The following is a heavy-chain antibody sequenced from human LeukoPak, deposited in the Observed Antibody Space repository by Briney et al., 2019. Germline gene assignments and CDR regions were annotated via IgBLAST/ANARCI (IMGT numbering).Heavy chain of an antibody. D-gene: IGHD3-10*01. Sequence: SETLSLTCTVSGGSISSYYWSWIRQPAGKGLEWIGRIYTSGSTNYNPSLKSRVTMSVDTSKNQFSLKLSSVTAADTAVYYCARDVPPNRSGHPRIFGMDVWGQGTTVTVSS. CDR3: ARDVPPNRSGHPRIFGMDV. CDR1: GGSISSYY. J-gene: IGHJ6*02. CDR2: IYTSGST. V-gene: IGHV4-4*07.